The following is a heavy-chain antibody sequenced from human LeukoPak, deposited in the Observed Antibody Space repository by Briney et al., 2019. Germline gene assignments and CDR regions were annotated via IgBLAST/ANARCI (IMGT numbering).Heavy chain of an antibody. CDR1: GYTFTGYY. CDR2: INPNSGGT. Sequence: ASVKVSCKASGYTFTGYYMHWVRQAPGQGLEWMGWINPNSGGTNYAQKFQGRVTMTRDTSISTAYMELSRLRSDDTAVYYCARDLRRLGYCSSTSCDVGYYYYGMDVWGQGTTVIVSS. J-gene: IGHJ6*02. V-gene: IGHV1-2*02. CDR3: ARDLRRLGYCSSTSCDVGYYYYGMDV. D-gene: IGHD2-2*01.